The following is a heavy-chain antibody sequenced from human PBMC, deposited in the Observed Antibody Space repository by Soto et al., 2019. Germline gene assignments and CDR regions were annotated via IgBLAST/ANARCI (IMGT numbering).Heavy chain of an antibody. Sequence: QVQLQESGPGLVKPSGTLSLTCAVSGASINTNWWSWVRQPPGKGLEWIGEVYHSGSTNYNPSLMGRVTILLDKSSNQLSLQLSSVTAADTAVYYCARHIAVAGTRGFDYWGQGTPVTLSS. D-gene: IGHD6-19*01. V-gene: IGHV4-4*02. CDR3: ARHIAVAGTRGFDY. J-gene: IGHJ4*02. CDR1: GASINTNW. CDR2: VYHSGST.